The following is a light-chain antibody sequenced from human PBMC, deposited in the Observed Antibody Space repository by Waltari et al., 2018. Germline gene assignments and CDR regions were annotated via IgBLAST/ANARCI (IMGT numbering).Light chain of an antibody. V-gene: IGKV3-20*01. CDR2: GAS. CDR3: QQYGSSPRT. J-gene: IGKJ5*01. CDR1: QSVSSSY. Sequence: IVLTQSPVTLSLSPAERATLSCRASQSVSSSYLAWYQQKPGQAPRLLMYGASSRATGIPDRFSGSGSGTDFTLTISRLEPEDCAVYYCQQYGSSPRTFGQGTRLEIK.